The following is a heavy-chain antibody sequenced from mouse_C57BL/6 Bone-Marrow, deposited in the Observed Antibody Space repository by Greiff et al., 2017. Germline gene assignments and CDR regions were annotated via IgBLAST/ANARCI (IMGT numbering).Heavy chain of an antibody. V-gene: IGHV5-9*01. CDR2: ISGGGGNT. CDR1: GFTFSSYT. J-gene: IGHJ4*01. Sequence: EVKLMESGGGLVKPGGSLKLSCAASGFTFSSYTMSWVRQTPEKRLEWVATISGGGGNTYYPDSVKGQFTISRDNAKNTLYLQMSSLRSEDTALYYCARHTAPGSGRGDYSMDYWGQGTPVTVSA. D-gene: IGHD1-1*01. CDR3: ARHTAPGSGRGDYSMDY.